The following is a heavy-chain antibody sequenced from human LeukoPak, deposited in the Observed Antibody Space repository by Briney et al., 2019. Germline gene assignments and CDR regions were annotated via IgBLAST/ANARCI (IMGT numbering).Heavy chain of an antibody. D-gene: IGHD3-16*01. Sequence: GGSLRLSCAASGVIFSSDAMSWVRQAPGKGLRWVSTINDNGDGTYYADSVKGRFTISRDNSYNTVSLQMNSLRDEDTGVYYCAKGLRTGVGPYMGYHYYMDVWGKGATVTVSS. CDR2: INDNGDGT. V-gene: IGHV3-23*01. CDR1: GVIFSSDA. CDR3: AKGLRTGVGPYMGYHYYMDV. J-gene: IGHJ6*03.